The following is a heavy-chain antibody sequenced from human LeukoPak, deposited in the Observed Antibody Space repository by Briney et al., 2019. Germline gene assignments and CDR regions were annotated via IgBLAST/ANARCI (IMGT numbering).Heavy chain of an antibody. CDR1: GFIFSGYW. J-gene: IGHJ6*03. Sequence: PGGSLRLSCAASGFIFSGYWMTWVRQAPGKGLEWVANLDQDGGEKYYVDSVKGRFTISRDNAKKSLYLQMNSLRAEDTAVYYCARDDYGFWTGSHYYYYYLDVWGKGTTVTVSS. D-gene: IGHD3/OR15-3a*01. V-gene: IGHV3-7*01. CDR2: LDQDGGEK. CDR3: ARDDYGFWTGSHYYYYYLDV.